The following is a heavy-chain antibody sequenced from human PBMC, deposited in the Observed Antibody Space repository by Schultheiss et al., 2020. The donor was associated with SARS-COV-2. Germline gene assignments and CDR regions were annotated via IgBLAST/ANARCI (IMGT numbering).Heavy chain of an antibody. V-gene: IGHV3-21*01. CDR1: GFTVSSNY. Sequence: GGSLRLSCAASGFTVSSNYVTWFRQAPGKGLEWVSSISSSSSYIYYADSLKGRFTISRDNAKNSLYLQMNSRRAEDTAVYYCARGEGSIGWFHFWGQGTLVTVSS. D-gene: IGHD3-3*02. CDR2: ISSSSSYI. J-gene: IGHJ5*01. CDR3: ARGEGSIGWFHF.